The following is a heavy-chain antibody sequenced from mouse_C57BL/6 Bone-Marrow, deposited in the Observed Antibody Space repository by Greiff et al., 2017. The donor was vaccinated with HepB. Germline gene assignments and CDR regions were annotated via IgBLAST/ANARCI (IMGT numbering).Heavy chain of an antibody. D-gene: IGHD2-4*01. CDR3: AKEGLRRRAMDY. Sequence: VQVVESGAELARPGASVKLSCKASGYTFTSYGISWVKQRTGQGLEWIGEIYPRSGNTYYNEKFKGKATLTADKSSSTAYMELRSLTSEDSAVYFCAKEGLRRRAMDYWGQGTSVTVSS. CDR2: IYPRSGNT. J-gene: IGHJ4*01. CDR1: GYTFTSYG. V-gene: IGHV1-81*01.